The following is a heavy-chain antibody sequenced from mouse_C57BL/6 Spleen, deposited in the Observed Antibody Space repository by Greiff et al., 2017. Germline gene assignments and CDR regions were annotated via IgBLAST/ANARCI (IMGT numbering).Heavy chain of an antibody. J-gene: IGHJ4*01. CDR2: IDPSDSYT. D-gene: IGHD4-1*01. CDR3: ARWDDGDAMDY. CDR1: GYTFTSYW. V-gene: IGHV1-59*01. Sequence: QVQLQQSGAELVRPGTSVKLSCKASGYTFTSYWMHWVKQRPGQGLEWIGVIDPSDSYTNYNQKFKGKATLTVDTSSSTAYMQLSSLTSEDSAVYYCARWDDGDAMDYWGQGTSVTVSS.